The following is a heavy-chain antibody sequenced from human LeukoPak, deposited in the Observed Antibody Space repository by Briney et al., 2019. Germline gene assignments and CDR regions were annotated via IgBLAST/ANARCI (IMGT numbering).Heavy chain of an antibody. CDR2: ISAYNGNT. D-gene: IGHD3-22*01. J-gene: IGHJ4*02. Sequence: ASVKVSCKASGYTFTSYGISWVRQAPGQGLEWMGWISAYNGNTNYAQKLQGRVTMTTDTSTSTAYMELRSLRSDDTAVYYCARMYYYDSSGYYQLDYWGQGTLVTVSS. CDR3: ARMYYYDSSGYYQLDY. V-gene: IGHV1-18*01. CDR1: GYTFTSYG.